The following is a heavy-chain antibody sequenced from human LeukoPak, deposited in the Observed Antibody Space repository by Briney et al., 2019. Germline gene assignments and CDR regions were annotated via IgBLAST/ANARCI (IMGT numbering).Heavy chain of an antibody. CDR1: GYTFTSYG. CDR2: ISAYNGNT. CDR3: ARAWIRAFDI. V-gene: IGHV1-18*01. D-gene: IGHD5-18*01. Sequence: ASVKVSCKAFGYTFTSYGISWVRQAPGQGLEWVGWISAYNGNTNYVQKLQGRETMTTDTSTSPAYLERSGLRYDDPPVCYCARAWIRAFDIWGQGTMVTVSS. J-gene: IGHJ3*02.